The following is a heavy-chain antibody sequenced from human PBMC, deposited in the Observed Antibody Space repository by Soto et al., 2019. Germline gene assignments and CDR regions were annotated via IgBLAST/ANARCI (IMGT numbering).Heavy chain of an antibody. CDR3: AKSPRGEKGTV. D-gene: IGHD1-1*01. J-gene: IGHJ4*02. V-gene: IGHV1-18*01. CDR1: GYTFTNYA. CDR2: INTYNGNT. Sequence: QVQLVQSGPEVKKPGASVKVSCKASGYTFTNYAITWVRQAPGQGLEWMGWINTYNGNTNYAENLQGRVTMTTDTSTSTAYMELRSLRSDDAAVYYCAKSPRGEKGTVCGQGSVVTISS.